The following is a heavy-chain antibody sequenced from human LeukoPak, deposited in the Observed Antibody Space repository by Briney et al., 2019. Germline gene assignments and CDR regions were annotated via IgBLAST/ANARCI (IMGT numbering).Heavy chain of an antibody. CDR1: GFTFSSYG. V-gene: IGHV3-21*01. CDR2: ISSSSSYI. J-gene: IGHJ4*02. Sequence: GGSLRLSCAASGFTFSSYGMNWVRQAPGKGLEWVSSISSSSSYIYYADSVKGRFTISRDNAKNSLHLQMNSLRAEDTAVYYCARDARWNWNYVDYWGQGTLVTVSS. CDR3: ARDARWNWNYVDY. D-gene: IGHD1-1*01.